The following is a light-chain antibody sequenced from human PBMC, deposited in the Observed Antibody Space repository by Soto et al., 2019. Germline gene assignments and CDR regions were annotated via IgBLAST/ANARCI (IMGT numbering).Light chain of an antibody. CDR3: SSFTTTITRV. J-gene: IGLJ3*02. CDR1: GSDVGGYNF. CDR2: GVN. Sequence: QSALTQPASVSGSPGQSITISCTGTGSDVGGYNFVSWYQQYPGKAPKLMIYGVNKRPSGVSNRFSGSKSGHTASLTISGLQAEDEADYYCSSFTTTITRVFGGGTKLTVL. V-gene: IGLV2-14*01.